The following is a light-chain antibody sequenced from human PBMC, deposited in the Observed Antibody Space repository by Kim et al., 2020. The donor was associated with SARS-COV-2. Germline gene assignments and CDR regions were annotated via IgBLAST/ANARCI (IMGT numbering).Light chain of an antibody. Sequence: SLGGSVSITCRARQDIGLDLAWFQQKPGKAPKSLIYAASSLQSGVPSRFSGSRSGTEYTFSISSLQPEDFGTYYCQQSHSYPRTFGQGTKVDIK. CDR3: QQSHSYPRT. CDR2: AAS. CDR1: QDIGLD. J-gene: IGKJ1*01. V-gene: IGKV1-16*01.